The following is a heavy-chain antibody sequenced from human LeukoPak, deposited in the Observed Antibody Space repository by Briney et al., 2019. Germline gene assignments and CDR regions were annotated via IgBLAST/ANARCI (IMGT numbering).Heavy chain of an antibody. J-gene: IGHJ3*01. D-gene: IGHD5-18*01. CDR1: GFTFSSYS. Sequence: GGSLRLSCAASGFTFSSYSMNWVRQAPGKGLEWVSSISGSSSYIYYADSVGGRFTISRDNAKNSLYLQMNSLRAEDTAAYYCARGEVTGDLWGQGTMVTVSS. CDR2: ISGSSSYI. CDR3: ARGEVTGDL. V-gene: IGHV3-21*01.